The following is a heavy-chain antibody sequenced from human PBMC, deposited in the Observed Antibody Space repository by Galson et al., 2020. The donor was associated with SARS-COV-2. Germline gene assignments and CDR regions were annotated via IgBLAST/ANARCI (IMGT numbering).Heavy chain of an antibody. CDR2: IYYSGST. J-gene: IGHJ5*02. D-gene: IGHD2-2*01. CDR1: GGSISSSSYY. CDR3: ARPESLTTGRTGWFDP. V-gene: IGHV4-39*01. Sequence: SETLSLTFTVSGGSISSSSYYWGWIRQPPGKGLEWNGSIYYSGSTYYNPSLKRRVTISVDTSKNQFPLKLSSVTAADTDVYYWARPESLTTGRTGWFDPWGQGTLVTVSS.